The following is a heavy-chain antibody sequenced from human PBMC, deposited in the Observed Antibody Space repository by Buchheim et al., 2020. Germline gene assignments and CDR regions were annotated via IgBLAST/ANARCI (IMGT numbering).Heavy chain of an antibody. D-gene: IGHD2-2*01. CDR1: GFTFSSYW. J-gene: IGHJ6*02. Sequence: EVQLVESGGGLVQHGGSLRLSCADSGFTFSSYWMSWVRQAPGKGLEWVANIKQDGSEKYYVDSVKGRIIISRDNAKNTMYLQMNSLRAEDTAVYYCARDGGTRVYDYGMDVWGQGTT. CDR3: ARDGGTRVYDYGMDV. V-gene: IGHV3-7*01. CDR2: IKQDGSEK.